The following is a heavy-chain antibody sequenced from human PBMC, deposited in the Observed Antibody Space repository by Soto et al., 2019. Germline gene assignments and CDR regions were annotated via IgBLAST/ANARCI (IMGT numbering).Heavy chain of an antibody. J-gene: IGHJ5*02. CDR1: GGSISSHY. CDR2: IYYSGTT. CDR3: AKDSGYNYGYFRWFDP. Sequence: SETLSLTCTVSGGSISSHYWSWIRQSPGKGLEWIAYIYYSGTTNYNPSLKSRATISLDMSKNQFSLKLSSVAAADTAVYYCAKDSGYNYGYFRWFDPWGQGTLVTVSS. V-gene: IGHV4-59*11. D-gene: IGHD5-18*01.